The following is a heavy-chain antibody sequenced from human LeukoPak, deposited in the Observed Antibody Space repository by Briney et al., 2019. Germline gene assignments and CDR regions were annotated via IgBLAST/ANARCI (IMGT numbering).Heavy chain of an antibody. J-gene: IGHJ1*01. CDR2: ISSSGSTT. Sequence: PGGSLTLSSEAYAFTFSSYEMNCVRQAPGKGLGWVSSISSSGSTTYYSDSVKGRFTISRDNAKNSLYLQMNSMRAEDTAVYSCARGALRVGAAGTGYFHHWGQGTLVTVSS. CDR3: ARGALRVGAAGTGYFHH. V-gene: IGHV3-48*03. D-gene: IGHD6-13*01. CDR1: AFTFSSYE.